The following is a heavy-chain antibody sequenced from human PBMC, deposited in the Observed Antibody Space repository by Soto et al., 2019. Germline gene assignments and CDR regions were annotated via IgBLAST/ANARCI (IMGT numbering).Heavy chain of an antibody. J-gene: IGHJ4*02. CDR3: ASRAGSTTGMVY. CDR1: GFIFSDHY. Sequence: EVQLVESGGGLVQPGGSLRPSCATSGFIFSDHYMDWVRQAPGKGLEWVGRIKNKANSYTTDYAASVKGRFTISKDDSRNSLYLQMNSLKTEDTAVYYCASRAGSTTGMVYWGQGTLVTVSS. D-gene: IGHD1-1*01. CDR2: IKNKANSYTT. V-gene: IGHV3-72*01.